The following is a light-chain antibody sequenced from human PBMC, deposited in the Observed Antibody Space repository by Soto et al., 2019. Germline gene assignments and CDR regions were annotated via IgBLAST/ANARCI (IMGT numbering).Light chain of an antibody. CDR2: DAS. CDR3: QQYDNWPPWT. V-gene: IGKV3-20*01. Sequence: EIVWTQSRGTLSLSPGERAALSCRASHSVTSNYLAWYQQKPGQAPSLLIYDASSRATGISDRFRGSGSGTEFTLTISSLQSEDFAVYYCQQYDNWPPWTFGQGTKVDIK. CDR1: HSVTSNY. J-gene: IGKJ1*01.